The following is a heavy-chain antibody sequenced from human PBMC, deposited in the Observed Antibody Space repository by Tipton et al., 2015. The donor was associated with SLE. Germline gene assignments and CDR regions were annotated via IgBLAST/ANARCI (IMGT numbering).Heavy chain of an antibody. V-gene: IGHV1-18*04. D-gene: IGHD5-12*01. Sequence: QSGAEVKKPGASVKVSCKASGYTFTDYYMHWVRQAPGQGLEWMGWISTYNGNTNYAQKLQGRVTMTTDTSTSTASMDLRSLRSDDTAVYYCARANPFYSGYDFDYWGQGTLVTVSS. CDR2: ISTYNGNT. CDR3: ARANPFYSGYDFDY. J-gene: IGHJ4*02. CDR1: GYTFTDYY.